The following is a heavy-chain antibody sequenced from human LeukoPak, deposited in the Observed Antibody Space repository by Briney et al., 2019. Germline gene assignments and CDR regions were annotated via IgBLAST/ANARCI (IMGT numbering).Heavy chain of an antibody. CDR3: VKDGGRGYTSDRYGYWYFDL. V-gene: IGHV3-23*01. CDR2: VGPSGART. J-gene: IGHJ2*01. CDR1: EFTFSHHG. Sequence: GGSLRLSCAASEFTFSHHGMNWVRQAPGKGLEWVSGVGPSGARTYYADSVKGRFTVSRDNSKNMVFPQMNSLRAEDSAVYYCVKDGGRGYTSDRYGYWYFDLWGRGTLVSVSS. D-gene: IGHD6-19*01.